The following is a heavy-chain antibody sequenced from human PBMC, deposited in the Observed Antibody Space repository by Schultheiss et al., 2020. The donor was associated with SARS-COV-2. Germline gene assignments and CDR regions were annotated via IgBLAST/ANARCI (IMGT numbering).Heavy chain of an antibody. CDR1: GFSLTTPGVG. CDR2: IDWDDDK. D-gene: IGHD5-12*01. Sequence: SGPTLVKPTQTLTLTCSLSGFSLTTPGVGVGWIRQPPGKALEWLALIDWDDDKYYSTSLKTRLTISKDTSKNQVVLTMTNMDPVDTATYYCARMSMERYEWGYYYYGMDVWGQGTTVTVSS. CDR3: ARMSMERYEWGYYYYGMDV. J-gene: IGHJ6*02. V-gene: IGHV2-70*01.